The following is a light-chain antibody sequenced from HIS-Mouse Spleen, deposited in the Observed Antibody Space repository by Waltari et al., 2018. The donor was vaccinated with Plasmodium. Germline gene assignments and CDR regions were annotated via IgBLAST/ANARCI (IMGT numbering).Light chain of an antibody. CDR2: RNK. CDR3: AAWDDSLSGPV. CDR1: SSNIGSNY. V-gene: IGLV1-47*01. J-gene: IGLJ2*01. Sequence: QSVLTQPPSASGTPGQRVTISCSGSSSNIGSNYVYWYQQLPGTAPKLLIYRNKLRPSGVPARCSGSRSGTSDSLAIGGLRSEDEADYYCAAWDDSLSGPVFGGGTKLTVL.